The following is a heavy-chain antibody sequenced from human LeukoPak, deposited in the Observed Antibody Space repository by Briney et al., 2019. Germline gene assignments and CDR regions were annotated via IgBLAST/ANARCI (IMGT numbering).Heavy chain of an antibody. CDR2: IYYSGST. J-gene: IGHJ4*02. CDR1: GGSINNYY. CDR3: ARHESGDYFDY. V-gene: IGHV4-59*05. D-gene: IGHD2-15*01. Sequence: PSETLSLTCTVSGGSINNYYWSWIRQPPGKGLEWIGSIYYSGSTYYNPSLKSRVTISVDTSKNQFSLKLSSVTAADTAVYYCARHESGDYFDYWGQGTLVTVSS.